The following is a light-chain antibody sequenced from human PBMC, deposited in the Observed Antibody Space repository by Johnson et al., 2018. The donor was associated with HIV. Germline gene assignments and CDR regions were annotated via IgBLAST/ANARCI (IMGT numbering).Light chain of an antibody. CDR3: GTWDSSLSAGGNV. Sequence: QSVLTQPPSVSAAPGQKVTISCSGSSSNIGNNFVSWYQQLPGTAPKLLIYENNKRPSGIPARFSGSKSGTSATLGITGLQPGDEADYYCGTWDSSLSAGGNVIGTGTKVTVL. CDR1: SSNIGNNF. V-gene: IGLV1-51*02. CDR2: ENN. J-gene: IGLJ1*01.